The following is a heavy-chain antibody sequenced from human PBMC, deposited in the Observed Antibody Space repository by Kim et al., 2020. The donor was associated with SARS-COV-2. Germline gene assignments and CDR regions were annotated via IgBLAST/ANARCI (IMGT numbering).Heavy chain of an antibody. J-gene: IGHJ4*02. CDR3: ARSGGRGGYDFFFDY. Sequence: ASVKVSCKASGYTFTSYAMHWVRQAPGQRLEWMGWINAGNGNTKYSQKFQGRVTITRDTSASTAYMELSSLRSEDTAVYYCARSGGRGGYDFFFDYWGQGTLVTVSS. CDR1: GYTFTSYA. D-gene: IGHD5-12*01. CDR2: INAGNGNT. V-gene: IGHV1-3*01.